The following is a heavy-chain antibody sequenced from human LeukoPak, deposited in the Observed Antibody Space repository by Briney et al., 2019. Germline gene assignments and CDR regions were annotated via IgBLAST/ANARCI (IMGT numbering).Heavy chain of an antibody. D-gene: IGHD3-10*01. J-gene: IGHJ6*02. CDR3: ARQRGSGSPHYYYYGMDV. CDR2: ISSSGSTI. Sequence: PGGFLRLSCAASEFTFSSYGMHWVRQAPGKGLEWVSYISSSGSTIYYADSVKGRFTISRDNAKNSLYLQMNILRVEDTAVYYCARQRGSGSPHYYYYGMDVWGQGTTVIVSS. V-gene: IGHV3-48*04. CDR1: EFTFSSYG.